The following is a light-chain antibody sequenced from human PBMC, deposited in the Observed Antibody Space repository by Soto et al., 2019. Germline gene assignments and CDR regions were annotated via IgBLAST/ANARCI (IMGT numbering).Light chain of an antibody. J-gene: IGKJ5*01. CDR2: AAS. CDR3: QHLDRYPAT. V-gene: IGKV1-9*01. CDR1: QGISSY. Sequence: DIQLTQSPSFLSASVGDRVTITCRASQGISSYLAWYQQKSGKAPKLLIYAASTLQSGVPSRFSGSGSGTQFTLTISRLQAEDFATYYCQHLDRYPATFGRGTRLEMK.